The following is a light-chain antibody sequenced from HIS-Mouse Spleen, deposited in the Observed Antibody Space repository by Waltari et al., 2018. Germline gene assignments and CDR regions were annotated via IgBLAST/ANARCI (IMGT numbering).Light chain of an antibody. Sequence: QSALTQPASVSGSPGPSITISCPGTSSDVGGYNYVPWYHQHPGKAPKLMIYDVSNRPSGVSNRFSGSKSGNTASLTISGLQAEDEADYYCSSYTSSSTLYVFGTGTKVTVL. CDR3: SSYTSSSTLYV. V-gene: IGLV2-14*03. CDR1: SSDVGGYNY. J-gene: IGLJ1*01. CDR2: DVS.